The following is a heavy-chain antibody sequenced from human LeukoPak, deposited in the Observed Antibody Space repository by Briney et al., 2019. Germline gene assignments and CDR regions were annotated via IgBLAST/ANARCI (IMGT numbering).Heavy chain of an antibody. J-gene: IGHJ4*02. D-gene: IGHD3-3*01. V-gene: IGHV3-23*01. CDR2: ISGSGGST. CDR1: GFTFSSYA. Sequence: GGSLRLSCAASGFTFSSYAMSWVRQAPGKGLEWVSAISGSGGSTYYADSVKGRFTISRDNSKNTLYLQMNSLRAEDTAVYYCAKDPLSYDFWSGYQPGEWGQGTLVTVSS. CDR3: AKDPLSYDFWSGYQPGE.